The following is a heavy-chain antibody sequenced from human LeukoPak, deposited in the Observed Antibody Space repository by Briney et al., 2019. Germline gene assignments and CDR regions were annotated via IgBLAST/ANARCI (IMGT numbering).Heavy chain of an antibody. CDR1: GYSFTSYW. CDR3: ARAGTYYYYHMDV. V-gene: IGHV5-51*01. J-gene: IGHJ6*03. CDR2: IHPGDSGT. D-gene: IGHD6-19*01. Sequence: GESLKISCKGSGYSFTSYWIGWVRQMPGKGLEWMGIIHPGDSGTRYSPSFQGQVTISADKSISTAYLQWSSLKASDTAIYYCARAGTYYYYHMDVWGKGTTVTVFS.